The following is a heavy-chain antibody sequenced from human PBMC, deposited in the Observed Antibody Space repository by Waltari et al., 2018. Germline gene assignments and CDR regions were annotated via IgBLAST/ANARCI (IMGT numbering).Heavy chain of an antibody. V-gene: IGHV1-69*08. CDR3: ASSWLGYYYGMDV. D-gene: IGHD3-10*01. CDR2: IIPLLGTA. Sequence: QVQLVQSGAEVKKPGSSVKVSCKASGGTFSSYAISWVRQAPGQGLEWMGRIIPLLGTANYAQRFQGRVTITADKSTSTAYMELSSLRSEDTAVYYCASSWLGYYYGMDVWGQGTTVTVSS. J-gene: IGHJ6*02. CDR1: GGTFSSYA.